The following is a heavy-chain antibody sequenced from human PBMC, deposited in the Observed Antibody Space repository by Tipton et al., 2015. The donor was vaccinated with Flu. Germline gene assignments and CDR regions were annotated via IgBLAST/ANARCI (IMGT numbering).Heavy chain of an antibody. V-gene: IGHV3-23*01. CDR2: ISDNGGNT. CDR1: EFTFSSYW. J-gene: IGHJ4*02. D-gene: IGHD7-27*01. Sequence: GSLRLSCAASEFTFSSYWMHWVRQVPGKGLEWVSTISDNGGNTKYADSVKGRFTISRDNSKNTMYLQMNSLRADDTAIYFCFKGGWGHRFDSWGQGALVTVSS. CDR3: FKGGWGHRFDS.